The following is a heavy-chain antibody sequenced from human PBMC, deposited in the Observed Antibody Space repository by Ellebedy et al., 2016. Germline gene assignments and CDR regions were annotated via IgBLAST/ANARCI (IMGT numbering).Heavy chain of an antibody. CDR1: GGSFSGYY. D-gene: IGHD3-22*01. Sequence: SETLSLXXAVYGGSFSGYYWSWIRQPPGKGLEWIGEINHSGSTNYNPSLKSRVTISVDTSKNQFSLKLSSVTAADTAVYYCARHNYWDDSSGYLIDYWGQGTLVTVSS. CDR2: INHSGST. J-gene: IGHJ4*02. CDR3: ARHNYWDDSSGYLIDY. V-gene: IGHV4-34*01.